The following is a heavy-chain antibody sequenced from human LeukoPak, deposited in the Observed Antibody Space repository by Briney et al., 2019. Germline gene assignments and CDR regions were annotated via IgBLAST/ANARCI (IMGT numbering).Heavy chain of an antibody. D-gene: IGHD5-18*01. CDR3: ARDRSRWIPLLLFDY. CDR1: GFTFSSYG. V-gene: IGHV3-33*01. CDR2: IWYDGSNK. Sequence: PGRSLRLSCAASGFTFSSYGMHWVRQAPGKGLEWVAVIWYDGSNKYYADSVKGRFTISRDNSKNTLYLQMNSLRAEDTAVYYCARDRSRWIPLLLFDYWGQGTLVTVSS. J-gene: IGHJ4*02.